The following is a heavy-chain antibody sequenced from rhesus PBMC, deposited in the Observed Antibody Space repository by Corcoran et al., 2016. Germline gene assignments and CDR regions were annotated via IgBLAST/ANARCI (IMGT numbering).Heavy chain of an antibody. CDR2: ISGSGGST. D-gene: IGHD2-21*01. J-gene: IGHJ3*01. CDR3: AREIGVLVVVAIDF. CDR1: GGSIRSNY. V-gene: IGHV4-173*01. Sequence: QLQLQESGPGLVKPSETLSLTCAVSGGSIRSNYWSWIRHPPGKGLEWIGRISGSGGSTDYNPSLKSRVTISTDTSKNQFSLKLSSVTAADTAVYYCAREIGVLVVVAIDFWGQGLRVTVSS.